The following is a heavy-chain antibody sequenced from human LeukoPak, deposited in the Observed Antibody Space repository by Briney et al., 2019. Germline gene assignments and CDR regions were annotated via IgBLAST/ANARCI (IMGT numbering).Heavy chain of an antibody. D-gene: IGHD3-10*01. J-gene: IGHJ4*02. CDR2: IYYTGST. V-gene: IGHV4-59*12. CDR1: SGPIGSYY. Sequence: TASETLSLTCTVSSGPIGSYYWSWIRQPPGRGLEWIGYIYYTGSTDYNPSLKSRVTISVDTSKNQFSLKLSSVTAADTAVYYCARRMVRGPLGYWGQGTLVTVSS. CDR3: ARRMVRGPLGY.